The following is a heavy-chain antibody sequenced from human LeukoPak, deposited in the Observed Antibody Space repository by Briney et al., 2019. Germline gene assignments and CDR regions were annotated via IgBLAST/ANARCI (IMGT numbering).Heavy chain of an antibody. Sequence: GGSLRLSCTASGFIFSNYWLTWVRQAPGKGLEWVAQINQDRSKEYYIDSVKARFSISRDNARNSLSLQMNSLRAEDTAVYYCVRDGGVSGYDLLDYWGQGTVVTVSS. CDR3: VRDGGVSGYDLLDY. J-gene: IGHJ4*02. V-gene: IGHV3-7*01. CDR2: INQDRSKE. D-gene: IGHD5-12*01. CDR1: GFIFSNYW.